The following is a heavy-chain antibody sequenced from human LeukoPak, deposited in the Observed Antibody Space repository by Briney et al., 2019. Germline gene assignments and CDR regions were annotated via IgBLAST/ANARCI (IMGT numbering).Heavy chain of an antibody. Sequence: PSGSLRLSCAASGFTFSSYEMNWVRQAPGQGLEWVSYISSSGSTIYYADSVKGRFTISRDNAKKSLYLQMDSLRAEYTGVYYCARESSSWYYWGGGSLVTVAS. J-gene: IGHJ4*02. CDR3: ARESSSWYY. CDR2: ISSSGSTI. D-gene: IGHD6-13*01. CDR1: GFTFSSYE. V-gene: IGHV3-48*03.